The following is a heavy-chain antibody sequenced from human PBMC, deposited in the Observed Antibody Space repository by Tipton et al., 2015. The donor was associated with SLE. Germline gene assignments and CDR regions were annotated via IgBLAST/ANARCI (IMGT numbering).Heavy chain of an antibody. CDR2: IYPGDSDT. CDR1: GYSFASYW. J-gene: IGHJ3*02. CDR3: ASPPQLTGDGTVFDI. Sequence: QSGPEVKKPGESLKISCKGSGYSFASYWIGWVRQMPGKGLEWMGIIYPGDSDTRYSPSLQGQVTISADKSITTAYMQWSSLKASDTAMYYCASPPQLTGDGTVFDIWGQGTMVTVSS. V-gene: IGHV5-51*03. D-gene: IGHD3-9*01.